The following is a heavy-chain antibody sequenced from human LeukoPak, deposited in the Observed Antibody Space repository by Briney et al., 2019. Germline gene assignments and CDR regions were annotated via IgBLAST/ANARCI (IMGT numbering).Heavy chain of an antibody. Sequence: ASVKVSCKTSGYTFSDYYMHWVRQAPGQGLEWMGWINPNSGTWINPNSGVTNYAQNFQGRVTMTRDTSISTAYMELSGLGSDDTAVYYCTRESIMGASQYDYWGQGTLVTVSS. CDR2: INPNSGTWINPNSGVT. CDR1: GYTFSDYY. D-gene: IGHD1-26*01. CDR3: TRESIMGASQYDY. J-gene: IGHJ4*02. V-gene: IGHV1-2*02.